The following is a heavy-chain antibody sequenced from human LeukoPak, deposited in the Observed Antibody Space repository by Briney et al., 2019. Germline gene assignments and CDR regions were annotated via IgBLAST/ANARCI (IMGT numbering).Heavy chain of an antibody. D-gene: IGHD5-24*01. CDR1: GGSISSYY. CDR2: IYYSGST. Sequence: SETLSLTCTASGGSISSYYWSWIRQPPGKGLEWIGYIYYSGSTNYNPSLKSRVTISVDTSKNQFSLKLSSVTAADTAVYYCARARRDGYNWAENAFDIWGQGTMVTVSS. V-gene: IGHV4-59*01. CDR3: ARARRDGYNWAENAFDI. J-gene: IGHJ3*02.